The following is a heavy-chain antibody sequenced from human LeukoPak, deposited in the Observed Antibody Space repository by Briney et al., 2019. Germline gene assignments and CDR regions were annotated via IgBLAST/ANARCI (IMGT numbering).Heavy chain of an antibody. CDR2: IIPILGIA. Sequence: SVKVSCKASGGTFSSYAISWVRQAPGQGLEWMGRIIPILGIANYAQKFQGRVTITADKSTSTAYMELSSLRSEDTAVYYCARAHYYDNSGYYSLGGYWGQGTGVTVSS. V-gene: IGHV1-69*04. CDR3: ARAHYYDNSGYYSLGGY. CDR1: GGTFSSYA. J-gene: IGHJ4*02. D-gene: IGHD3-22*01.